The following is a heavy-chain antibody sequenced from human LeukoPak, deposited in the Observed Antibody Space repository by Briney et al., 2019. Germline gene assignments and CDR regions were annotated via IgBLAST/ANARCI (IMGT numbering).Heavy chain of an antibody. CDR2: IYSGGST. CDR1: GFTVSSNY. Sequence: GGSLRLSCAASGFTVSSNYMSWVRQAPGKGLEWVSVIYSGGSTYYADSVKGRFTISRDNSKNTLYLQMNSLRAEDTAVYYCAKDADDYGDLYYFDYWGQGTLVTVSS. V-gene: IGHV3-53*05. J-gene: IGHJ4*02. CDR3: AKDADDYGDLYYFDY. D-gene: IGHD4-17*01.